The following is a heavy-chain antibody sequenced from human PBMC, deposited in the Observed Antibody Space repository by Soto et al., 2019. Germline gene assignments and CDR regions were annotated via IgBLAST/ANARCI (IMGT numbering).Heavy chain of an antibody. V-gene: IGHV3-23*01. CDR3: AKFQGWGGAFRSGYYTAFDP. CDR1: GFTFSSYA. D-gene: IGHD3-3*01. Sequence: EVQLLESGGGLVQPGGSLRLSCAASGFTFSSYAMSWVRQAPGKGLEWVSAIGGSGGSTYYADSVKGRFTISRDNSKNTLYQQKNSLRAEDTAVYYCAKFQGWGGAFRSGYYTAFDPWGQGTLVTVSS. CDR2: IGGSGGST. J-gene: IGHJ5*02.